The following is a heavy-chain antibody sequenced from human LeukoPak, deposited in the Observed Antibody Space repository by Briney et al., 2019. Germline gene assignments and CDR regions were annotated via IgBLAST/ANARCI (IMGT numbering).Heavy chain of an antibody. CDR3: SKAGYYDILTGYSSWFDP. V-gene: IGHV3-9*01. Sequence: GRSLRLSCAASGFTFDDYAMHWVRQAPGKGLEWVSGISWNSGSIGYADSVKGRFTISRDNAKNSLYLQMNSLRAEDTALYYCSKAGYYDILTGYSSWFDPWGQGTLVTVSS. CDR1: GFTFDDYA. J-gene: IGHJ5*02. D-gene: IGHD3-9*01. CDR2: ISWNSGSI.